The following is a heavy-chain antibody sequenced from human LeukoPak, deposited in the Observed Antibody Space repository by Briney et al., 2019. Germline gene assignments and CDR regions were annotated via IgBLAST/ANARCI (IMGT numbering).Heavy chain of an antibody. V-gene: IGHV3-74*01. J-gene: IGHJ4*02. Sequence: GGSLRLSCAASGFTVSGFWMYWVRHVPGKGLVSVSRINSDGSSTDYADSVKGRFTISRDSAKNTLYLQMNSMRAEDTALYYCVRDSSASYWGQGTLVTVSS. CDR2: INSDGSST. CDR1: GFTVSGFW. D-gene: IGHD3-22*01. CDR3: VRDSSASY.